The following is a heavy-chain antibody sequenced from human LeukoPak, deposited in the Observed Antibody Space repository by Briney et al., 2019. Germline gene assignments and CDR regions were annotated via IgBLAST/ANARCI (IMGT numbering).Heavy chain of an antibody. CDR3: ARQRVNKWNNLWSFDY. CDR1: DGSISRYY. D-gene: IGHD1/OR15-1a*01. J-gene: IGHJ4*02. Sequence: SETLSLTCTVSDGSISRYYWSWIRQPPGKGLEWVGYIYYTGSTNYNPSLKSRVTISLDTSKNQFSLKLSSMTAADTAVYYCARQRVNKWNNLWSFDYWGQGTLVTVSS. CDR2: IYYTGST. V-gene: IGHV4-59*08.